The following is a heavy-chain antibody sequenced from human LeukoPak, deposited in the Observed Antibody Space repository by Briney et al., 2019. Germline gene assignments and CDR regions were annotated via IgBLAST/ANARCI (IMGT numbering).Heavy chain of an antibody. D-gene: IGHD6-19*01. CDR1: GLTFSSYG. V-gene: IGHV3-74*01. Sequence: GGSLRLSCAASGLTFSSYGMTWVRQAPGEGLVLVSRIKNDGSSTSYADSVKGRFTVSRDNAKNTLYLQMNSLIAEDTAVYYCARERSSGWSDYWGQGTLVTVSS. CDR3: ARERSSGWSDY. J-gene: IGHJ4*02. CDR2: IKNDGSST.